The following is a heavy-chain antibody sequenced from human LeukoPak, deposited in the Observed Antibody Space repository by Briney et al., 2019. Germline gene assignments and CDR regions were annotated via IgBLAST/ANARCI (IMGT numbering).Heavy chain of an antibody. Sequence: PSETLSLTCTVSGGSISSYYWSWIRQPPGKGLEWIGYIYYSGSTNYNPSLKSRVTISVDTSKNQFSLKLSSVTAADTAVYYCARDQLYFDSSGYYRTDAFDIWGQGTMVTVSS. D-gene: IGHD3-22*01. CDR3: ARDQLYFDSSGYYRTDAFDI. CDR1: GGSISSYY. CDR2: IYYSGST. J-gene: IGHJ3*02. V-gene: IGHV4-59*01.